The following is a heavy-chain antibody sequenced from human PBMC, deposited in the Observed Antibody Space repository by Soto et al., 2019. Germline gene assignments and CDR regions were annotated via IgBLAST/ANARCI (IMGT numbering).Heavy chain of an antibody. CDR1: GFTFSSYG. CDR2: IWCDGSNK. Sequence: QVQLVESGGGVVQPGRSLRLSCAASGFTFSSYGMHWVRQAPGKGLEWVAVIWCDGSNKYYADSVKGRFTISRDNSKNALYLQMNSRRAEHTAVYYCAREVGATGVDYWGQGTLVTVSS. V-gene: IGHV3-33*01. J-gene: IGHJ4*02. CDR3: AREVGATGVDY. D-gene: IGHD1-26*01.